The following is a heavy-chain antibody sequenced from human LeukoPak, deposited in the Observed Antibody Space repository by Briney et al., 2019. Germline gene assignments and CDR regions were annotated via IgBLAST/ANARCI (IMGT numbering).Heavy chain of an antibody. CDR1: GGAFSSYA. J-gene: IGHJ5*02. CDR3: ARDRRYYDSSGSNWFDP. Sequence: ASVKVSCKASGGAFSSYAISWVRQAPGQGLEWVGRIIPIFGTANYAQKFQGRVTITTDESTSTAYMELSSLRSEDTAVYYCARDRRYYDSSGSNWFDPWGQGTLVTVSS. D-gene: IGHD3-22*01. V-gene: IGHV1-69*05. CDR2: IIPIFGTA.